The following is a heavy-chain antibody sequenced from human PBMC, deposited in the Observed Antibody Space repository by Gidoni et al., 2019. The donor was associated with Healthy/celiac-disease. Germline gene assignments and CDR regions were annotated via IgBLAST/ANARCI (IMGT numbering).Heavy chain of an antibody. CDR3: ARVRSGSYLYAFDI. CDR2: IYYSGST. D-gene: IGHD1-26*01. J-gene: IGHJ3*02. V-gene: IGHV4-59*01. Sequence: QVQLQESGAGLVKPSETLSLTCTVSGGSISSYYWSWIRQPPGKGLEWIGYIYYSGSTNYNPSLKSRVTISVDTSKNQFSLKLSSVTAADTAVYYCARVRSGSYLYAFDIWGQGTMVTVSS. CDR1: GGSISSYY.